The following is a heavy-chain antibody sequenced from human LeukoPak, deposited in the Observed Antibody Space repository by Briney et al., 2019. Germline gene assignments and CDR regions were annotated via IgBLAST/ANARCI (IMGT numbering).Heavy chain of an antibody. CDR1: GFTFNDYG. Sequence: GGSLRLSCAASGFTFNDYGMSWVRQAPGKGLEWVSGINWDGGNTGYADSVRGRFTISRDNAKNSLYLQMNSLRGEDTAVYYCARDKHYYDSSNYVWGQGTLVTVSS. V-gene: IGHV3-20*04. CDR2: INWDGGNT. D-gene: IGHD3-22*01. CDR3: ARDKHYYDSSNYV. J-gene: IGHJ4*02.